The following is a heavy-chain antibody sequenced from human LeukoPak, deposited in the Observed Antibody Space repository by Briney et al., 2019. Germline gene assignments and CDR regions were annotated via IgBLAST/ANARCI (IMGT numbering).Heavy chain of an antibody. CDR3: ARRRALYYDSSGYYYFDY. CDR1: AGTFTSYA. CDR2: IIPILGIT. V-gene: IGHV1-69*04. J-gene: IGHJ4*02. D-gene: IGHD3-22*01. Sequence: ASVKVSCKASAGTFTSYANSWVRQAPGQGHERMGRIIPILGITNYAQKFQGRVTITADKSTSTAYMELSSLRSEDTAVYYCARRRALYYDSSGYYYFDYWGQGTLVTVSS.